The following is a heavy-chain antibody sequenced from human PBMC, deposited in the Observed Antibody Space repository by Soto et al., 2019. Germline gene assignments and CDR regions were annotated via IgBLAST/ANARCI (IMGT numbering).Heavy chain of an antibody. Sequence: EVQLVESGGGLVQPGGSLRLSCAASGFTLSDHYMDWVRQAPGKGLEWVGRTRNKANSYSTEYAASVKGRFTISRDDSESSLYLQMNSLKTEDTAVYYCARNNRVDAFYIWGQGTMVTVSS. CDR1: GFTLSDHY. V-gene: IGHV3-72*01. D-gene: IGHD3-10*01. J-gene: IGHJ3*02. CDR3: ARNNRVDAFYI. CDR2: TRNKANSYST.